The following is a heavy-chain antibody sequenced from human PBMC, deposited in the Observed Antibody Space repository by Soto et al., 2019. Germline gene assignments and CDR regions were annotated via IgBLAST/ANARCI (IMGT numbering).Heavy chain of an antibody. CDR3: AREMRRTPYYFDY. J-gene: IGHJ4*02. CDR1: GGSISSGDYC. V-gene: IGHV4-30-4*01. Sequence: SETLSLTCTVSGGSISSGDYCWSWIRQPPGKGLEWIGHIDYSGRTYYNPSLKSRVTISVDTSKYQFSLKLSSVTAADTAVYYCAREMRRTPYYFDYWGQGTLVTVSS. CDR2: IDYSGRT.